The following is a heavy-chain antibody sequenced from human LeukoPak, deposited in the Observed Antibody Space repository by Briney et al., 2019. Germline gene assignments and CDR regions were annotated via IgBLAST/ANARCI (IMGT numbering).Heavy chain of an antibody. V-gene: IGHV3-23*01. CDR3: AKDRGSGGTFDY. D-gene: IGHD2-15*01. J-gene: IGHJ4*02. Sequence: GGSLRLSCAASGFTFSSYAMGWVRQAPGKGLEWVSSISGSGGSTYYADSVKGRFTISRDNSKNTLYLQMNSLRAEDTAVYYCAKDRGSGGTFDYWGQGTLVTVSS. CDR2: ISGSGGST. CDR1: GFTFSSYA.